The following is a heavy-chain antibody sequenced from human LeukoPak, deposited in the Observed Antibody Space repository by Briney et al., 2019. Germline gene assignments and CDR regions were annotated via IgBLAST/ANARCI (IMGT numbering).Heavy chain of an antibody. V-gene: IGHV1-69*05. D-gene: IGHD2-21*02. J-gene: IGHJ4*02. Sequence: VKVSCKASGGTFSSYAISWVRPAPGQGFEWMGRIIPIFGTANYAQKFQGRVTITTDESTSTAYMELSSLRSEDTAVYYCASGDWARSFFDYWGQGTLVTVSS. CDR3: ASGDWARSFFDY. CDR1: GGTFSSYA. CDR2: IIPIFGTA.